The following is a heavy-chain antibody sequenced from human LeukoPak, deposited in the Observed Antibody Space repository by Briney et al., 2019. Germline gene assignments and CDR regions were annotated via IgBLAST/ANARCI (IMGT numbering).Heavy chain of an antibody. CDR2: INHSGST. CDR3: ARVLEGSSGQHWYFDL. Sequence: KSSETLSLTCAVYGGSVSGYYWSWIRQPPGKGLVWIGEINHSGSTNYNPSLKSRVTISVDTSKNQFSLKRSSVTAADTAVYYWARVLEGSSGQHWYFDLWGRGTLVTVSS. J-gene: IGHJ2*01. D-gene: IGHD6-19*01. V-gene: IGHV4-34*01. CDR1: GGSVSGYY.